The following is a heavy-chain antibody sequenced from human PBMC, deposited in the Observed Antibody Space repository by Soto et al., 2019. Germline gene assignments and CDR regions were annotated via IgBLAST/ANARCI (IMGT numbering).Heavy chain of an antibody. Sequence: EVQLLESGGGLVQPGGSLRLSCAASGFTFSSYAMSWVRQAPGKGLEWVSVISGSGDSTYYADSVRGRFTISRDNSKNTLYLQMNSQRAEDTVVYYCAKDRDGAAAGPTKFYGMDVWGQGTTVTVSS. D-gene: IGHD6-13*01. CDR3: AKDRDGAAAGPTKFYGMDV. V-gene: IGHV3-23*01. J-gene: IGHJ6*02. CDR2: ISGSGDST. CDR1: GFTFSSYA.